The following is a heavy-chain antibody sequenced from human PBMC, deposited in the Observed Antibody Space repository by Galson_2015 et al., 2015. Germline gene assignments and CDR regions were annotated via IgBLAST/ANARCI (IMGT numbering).Heavy chain of an antibody. J-gene: IGHJ3*02. CDR3: ARISAQEPIAVAGRDI. CDR2: ISSSSSYI. Sequence: SLRLSCAASGFTFSTYSMNCVRQAPGKGLEWVSSISSSSSYIYYADSVKGRFTISRDNAKNSLYLQMNSLRAEDTAVYYCARISAQEPIAVAGRDIWGQGTMVTVSS. D-gene: IGHD6-19*01. CDR1: GFTFSTYS. V-gene: IGHV3-21*01.